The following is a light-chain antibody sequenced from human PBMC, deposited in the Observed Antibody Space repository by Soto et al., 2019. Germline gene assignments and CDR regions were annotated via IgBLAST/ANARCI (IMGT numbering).Light chain of an antibody. Sequence: EIVLTQSPGTLSLSPGERATLSCRASLSVRSNYLAWYQQKPGQAPRLLIYGASNRATGIPDRFSGSGSGTDFTLTISRLEPEDFAVYYCQQYGGSPRYTFGQGTKLEIK. V-gene: IGKV3-20*01. CDR2: GAS. J-gene: IGKJ2*01. CDR1: LSVRSNY. CDR3: QQYGGSPRYT.